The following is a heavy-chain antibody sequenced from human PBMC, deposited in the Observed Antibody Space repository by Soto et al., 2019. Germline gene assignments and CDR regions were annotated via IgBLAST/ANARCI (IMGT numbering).Heavy chain of an antibody. J-gene: IGHJ4*02. CDR1: GFTFNNYG. D-gene: IGHD3-22*01. CDR3: AKGLRYDLSGYFDH. Sequence: GGSLRLSCSASGFTFNNYGMSWFRQAPGQGLEWVSAISGSAADTHYGDSARGRFAISRDNSNDTLYLHMKSLRAEDTAVYFCAKGLRYDLSGYFDHWGQGILVTVSS. CDR2: ISGSAADT. V-gene: IGHV3-23*01.